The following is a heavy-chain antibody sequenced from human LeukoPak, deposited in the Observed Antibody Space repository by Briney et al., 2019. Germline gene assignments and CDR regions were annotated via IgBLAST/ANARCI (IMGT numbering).Heavy chain of an antibody. J-gene: IGHJ4*02. D-gene: IGHD3-10*01. Sequence: PSETLSLTCTVSGASISSSTYYWGWIRQPPGKGLEWIGSFDYSGSIYYNPSLQSRVTISVDTSKNQFSLKLSSVTAADTAVYYCARRGGSGIRGDYYFDYWGQGTLVTVSS. CDR1: GASISSSTYY. CDR3: ARRGGSGIRGDYYFDY. V-gene: IGHV4-39*01. CDR2: FDYSGSI.